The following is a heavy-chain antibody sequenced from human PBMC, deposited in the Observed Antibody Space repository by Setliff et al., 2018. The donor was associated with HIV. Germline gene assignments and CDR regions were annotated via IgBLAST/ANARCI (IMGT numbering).Heavy chain of an antibody. CDR2: INHSGGT. CDR3: ARGSKGGFFDY. V-gene: IGHV4-34*01. D-gene: IGHD3-16*01. J-gene: IGHJ4*02. CDR1: GGTFSLHY. Sequence: SETLSLTCAVSGGTFSLHYYTWIRQSPLRGLEWIGEINHSGGTRYNPSLESRVTMSLDSSRKQFSLKLSSVTAADTAVYYCARGSKGGFFDYWGQGTLVTVSS.